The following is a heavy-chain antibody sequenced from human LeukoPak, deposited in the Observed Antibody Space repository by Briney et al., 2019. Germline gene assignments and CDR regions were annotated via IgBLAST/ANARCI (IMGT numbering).Heavy chain of an antibody. D-gene: IGHD6-13*01. V-gene: IGHV5-51*01. CDR2: IYPGDSDT. CDR3: ARPSSSRKDLWFDP. Sequence: GESLKISCKGSGYSFTSYWIGWVRQMPGKGLEWMGIIYPGDSDTRYSPSFQGQVTISADESINTAYLQWSSLKASDTAMYYCARPSSSRKDLWFDPWGQGTLVTVSS. J-gene: IGHJ5*02. CDR1: GYSFTSYW.